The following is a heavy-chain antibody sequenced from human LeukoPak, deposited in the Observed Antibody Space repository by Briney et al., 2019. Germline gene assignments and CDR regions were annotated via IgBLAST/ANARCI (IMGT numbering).Heavy chain of an antibody. Sequence: KPSETLSLTCTVSGGSISSSSYYWGWIRQPPGKGLEWIGSIYYSGSTYYNPSLKSRVTISVDTSKNQFSLKLSSVTAADTAVYYCASLLGGWYSSSSVDYWGQGTLVTVSS. J-gene: IGHJ4*02. D-gene: IGHD6-6*01. CDR3: ASLLGGWYSSSSVDY. V-gene: IGHV4-39*07. CDR2: IYYSGST. CDR1: GGSISSSSYY.